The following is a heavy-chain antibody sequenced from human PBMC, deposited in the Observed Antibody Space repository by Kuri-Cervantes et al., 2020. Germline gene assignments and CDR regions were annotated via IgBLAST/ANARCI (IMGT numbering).Heavy chain of an antibody. CDR1: GGSISSGGYY. J-gene: IGHJ6*03. V-gene: IGHV4-31*03. CDR2: IYYSGST. Sequence: SETLSLTCTVSGGSISSGGYYWSWIRQHQGKGLEWIGYIYYSGSTYYNPSLKSRVTISVDTSKNQFSLKLSSVTAADTAVYYCARGRYYYYYMDVWGKGTTVTVSS. D-gene: IGHD3-10*01. CDR3: ARGRYYYYYMDV.